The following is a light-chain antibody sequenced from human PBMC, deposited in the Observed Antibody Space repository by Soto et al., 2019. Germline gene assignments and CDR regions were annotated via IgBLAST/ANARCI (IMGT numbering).Light chain of an antibody. V-gene: IGLV2-14*01. CDR1: SSDVGGYNY. Sequence: QTVLTQPASVSGSLGQSITISCTGTSSDVGGYNYVSWYQQHPGKAPKLMIFEVNNRPSGVSNRFSGSKSANTASLTISGLQADDEADYYCSSFTGISTQVFGGGTKLTVL. J-gene: IGLJ3*02. CDR2: EVN. CDR3: SSFTGISTQV.